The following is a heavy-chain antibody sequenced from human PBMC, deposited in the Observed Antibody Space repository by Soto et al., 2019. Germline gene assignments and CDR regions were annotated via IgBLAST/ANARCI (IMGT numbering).Heavy chain of an antibody. J-gene: IGHJ4*02. CDR2: ISAYNGNT. D-gene: IGHD3-22*01. CDR3: ARDQRMTMKVVARGYYFDY. Sequence: QVQLVQSGAEVKKPAASVKVSCKASGYTFTSYGIIWVRQAPGQGLEWMGWISAYNGNTNYAQKLQGRGTMTTDTSTSTDYMELGSLRYDDTAVYYCARDQRMTMKVVARGYYFDYWGQGTLVTVSS. CDR1: GYTFTSYG. V-gene: IGHV1-18*01.